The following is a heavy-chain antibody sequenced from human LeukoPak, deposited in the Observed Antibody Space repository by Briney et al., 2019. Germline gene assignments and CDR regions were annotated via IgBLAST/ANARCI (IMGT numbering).Heavy chain of an antibody. CDR2: IYTSGST. CDR3: ARDLTIFGVVPHLYMDV. V-gene: IGHV4-61*02. Sequence: SQTLSLTCTVSGGSISGGSYYWSWIRQPAGKGLEWIGRIYTSGSTNYNPSLKSRVTISVDTSKNQFSLKLSSVTAADTAVYYCARDLTIFGVVPHLYMDVWGKGTTVTVSS. CDR1: GGSISGGSYY. D-gene: IGHD3-3*01. J-gene: IGHJ6*03.